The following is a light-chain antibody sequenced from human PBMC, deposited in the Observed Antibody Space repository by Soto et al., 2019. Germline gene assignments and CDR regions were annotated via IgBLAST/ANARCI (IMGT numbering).Light chain of an antibody. Sequence: QSVLTQPPSASGTPGQRVTISCSGSSSNIGSNSVYWYHQLPGTAPKLLIYGNTNRPSGVPDRFSGSKSGTSASLAISGLRSEDEADYYCAAWDDSLSGPVFGGGTKLTVL. CDR3: AAWDDSLSGPV. J-gene: IGLJ3*02. CDR1: SSNIGSNS. V-gene: IGLV1-47*02. CDR2: GNT.